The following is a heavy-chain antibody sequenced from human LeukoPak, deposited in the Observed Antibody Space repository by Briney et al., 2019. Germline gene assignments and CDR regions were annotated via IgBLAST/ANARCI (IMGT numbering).Heavy chain of an antibody. Sequence: GGSLRLSCAASGFTFSSYAMHWVRQAPGKGLEWVAVISYDGSNKYYADSVKGRFTISRDNSKDTLYLQMNSLRAEDTAVYYCARRAGAYSHPYDYWGQGTLVTVSS. CDR3: ARRAGAYSHPYDY. J-gene: IGHJ4*02. CDR2: ISYDGSNK. CDR1: GFTFSSYA. D-gene: IGHD4/OR15-4a*01. V-gene: IGHV3-30*04.